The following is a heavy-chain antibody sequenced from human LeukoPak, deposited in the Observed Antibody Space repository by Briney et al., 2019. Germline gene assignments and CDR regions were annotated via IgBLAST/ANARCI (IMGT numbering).Heavy chain of an antibody. CDR3: ARGYCSSTSCYTVDY. D-gene: IGHD2-2*02. CDR1: GYTFTGYY. J-gene: IGHJ4*02. CDR2: INPNTAAP. V-gene: IGHV1-2*02. Sequence: ASVKVSCKASGYTFTGYYMHWVRQAPGQPPERMRSINPNTAAPNYGEKVEGRGSMGRDTSISTAYMELSRLRSDDTAVYYCARGYCSSTSCYTVDYWGQGTLVTVSS.